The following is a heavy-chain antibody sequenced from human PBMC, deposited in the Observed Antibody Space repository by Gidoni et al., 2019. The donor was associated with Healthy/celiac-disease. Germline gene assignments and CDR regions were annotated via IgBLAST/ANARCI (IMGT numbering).Heavy chain of an antibody. CDR1: GFTFDDYA. CDR2: ISWNSGSI. V-gene: IGHV3-9*01. J-gene: IGHJ4*02. D-gene: IGHD3-22*01. Sequence: EVQLVESGGGLVQPGRSLRLYCAASGFTFDDYAMHWVRQAPGKGLEWVSGISWNSGSIGYADSVKGRFTISRDNAKNSLYLQMNSLRAEDTALYYCAKAPKIVAEFDYWGQGTLVTVSS. CDR3: AKAPKIVAEFDY.